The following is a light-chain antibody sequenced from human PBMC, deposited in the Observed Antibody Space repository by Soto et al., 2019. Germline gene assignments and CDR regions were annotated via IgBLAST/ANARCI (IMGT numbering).Light chain of an antibody. CDR2: AAS. Sequence: DIQMTQSPSSLSASVGDRVTITCRASQSISSYLNWYQQKPGKAPKLLIYAASSLQSGVPSRFSGSGSGTDFTITISSLQPEDFATYYCQQSYSTPLTVGGGTKVEIK. V-gene: IGKV1-39*01. J-gene: IGKJ4*01. CDR3: QQSYSTPLT. CDR1: QSISSY.